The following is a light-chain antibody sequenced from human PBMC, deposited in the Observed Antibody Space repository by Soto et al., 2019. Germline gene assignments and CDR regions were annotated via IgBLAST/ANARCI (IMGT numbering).Light chain of an antibody. J-gene: IGKJ1*01. V-gene: IGKV1-39*01. CDR3: QQSYSTTWT. CDR1: QSIRGY. CDR2: AAS. Sequence: DIQMTQSPSSLPASVGDRVTVTCRASQSIRGYLNWYQHKPGKAPKLLIYAASSLQSGVPSRFSGSGSGTEFTLTISSLQPEDFANYSCQQSYSTTWTFGQGTKVDIK.